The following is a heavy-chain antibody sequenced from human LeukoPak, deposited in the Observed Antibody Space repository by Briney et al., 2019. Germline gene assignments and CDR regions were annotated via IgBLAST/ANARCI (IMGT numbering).Heavy chain of an antibody. V-gene: IGHV4-34*01. CDR3: ARYYYGSGSYYYFDY. D-gene: IGHD3-10*01. CDR1: GGSFSGYY. Sequence: SETLSLTCAVYGGSFSGYYWSWIRQPPGKGLERIGEINHSGSTNYNPSLKSRVTISVDTSKNQFSLKLSSVTAADTAVYYCARYYYGSGSYYYFDYWGQGTLVTVSS. CDR2: INHSGST. J-gene: IGHJ4*02.